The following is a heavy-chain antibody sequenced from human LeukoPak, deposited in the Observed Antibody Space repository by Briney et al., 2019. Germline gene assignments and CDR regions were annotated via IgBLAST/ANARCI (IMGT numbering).Heavy chain of an antibody. V-gene: IGHV3-20*04. CDR3: ATESVTIFGVGTYFDY. J-gene: IGHJ4*02. CDR1: GFTFDDYG. CDR2: INWNGGST. D-gene: IGHD3-3*01. Sequence: PGGSLRLSCAASGFTFDDYGMSWVRQAPGKGLEWVSGINWNGGSTGYADSVKGRFTISRDNAKNSLCLQMNSLRAEDTALYYCATESVTIFGVGTYFDYWGQGTLVTVSS.